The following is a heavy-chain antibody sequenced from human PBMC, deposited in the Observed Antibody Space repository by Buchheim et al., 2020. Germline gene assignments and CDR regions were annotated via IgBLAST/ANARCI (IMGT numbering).Heavy chain of an antibody. Sequence: EVQLVESGGGLVQPGGSLRLSCVASGFTFSNSWMHWVRQTPGKGLVWVSHIVSDGSSTGYVGSVKGRFTVSRDNAKNTLYLQMNSLRADDTAVYYCARDLRPYSGYDSNSWGQGTL. CDR1: GFTFSNSW. V-gene: IGHV3-74*01. J-gene: IGHJ4*02. D-gene: IGHD5-12*01. CDR3: ARDLRPYSGYDSNS. CDR2: IVSDGSST.